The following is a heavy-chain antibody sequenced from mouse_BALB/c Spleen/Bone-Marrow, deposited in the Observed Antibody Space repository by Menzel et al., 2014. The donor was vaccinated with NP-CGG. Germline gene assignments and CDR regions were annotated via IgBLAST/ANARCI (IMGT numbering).Heavy chain of an antibody. CDR1: GYTFTSYW. CDR2: INPSNGRT. Sequence: QVQPQQSGAELVKPGASVKLSCKASGYTFTSYWMHWVKQRPGQGLEWIGEINPSNGRTNYNEKFKSKATLTVDKSSSTAYMQLSSLTSEDSAVYYCARRTTTVVATDYWGQGTTLTVSS. CDR3: ARRTTTVVATDY. D-gene: IGHD1-1*01. J-gene: IGHJ2*01. V-gene: IGHV1S81*02.